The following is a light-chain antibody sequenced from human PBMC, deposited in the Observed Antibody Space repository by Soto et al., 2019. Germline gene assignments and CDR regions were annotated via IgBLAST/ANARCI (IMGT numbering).Light chain of an antibody. CDR3: HQYTNSPYT. Sequence: EIVLTQSPGTLSLSPGQRATLSCRASQGISDSYLAWYQQKPGQAPRLLIYRISTRAPGIPDRFSGSGSGADFTLTINTLEPADLAVYYCHQYTNSPYTFGQGTKLEIK. V-gene: IGKV3-20*01. CDR2: RIS. CDR1: QGISDSY. J-gene: IGKJ2*01.